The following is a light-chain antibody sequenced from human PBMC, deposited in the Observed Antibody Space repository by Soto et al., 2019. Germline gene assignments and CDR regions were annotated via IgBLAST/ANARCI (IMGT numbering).Light chain of an antibody. Sequence: IQMTQSPSTLSAYVGDRVAITCRASQSINNWLAWYQLKPGKAPKLLIYDASTLESGVPSRFSGSGSGTEFTLTISSLQTDDFATYYCQQYASYSPTFGQGTKVDIK. V-gene: IGKV1-5*01. CDR2: DAS. J-gene: IGKJ1*01. CDR3: QQYASYSPT. CDR1: QSINNW.